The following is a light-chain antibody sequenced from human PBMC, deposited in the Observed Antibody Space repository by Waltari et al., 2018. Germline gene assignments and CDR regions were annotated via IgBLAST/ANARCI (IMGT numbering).Light chain of an antibody. CDR3: ASWDSGLKAYV. Sequence: QSLLTQAPSASGTPGQRVTVSCSGSMSNVGGGGVYGYQQVPGEAPKLLIYSTDARPSGVPDRFSGSKSGTSASLAIRGLRSEDEGDYYCASWDSGLKAYVFGTGTKVTAL. V-gene: IGLV1-47*01. CDR2: STD. CDR1: MSNVGGGG. J-gene: IGLJ1*01.